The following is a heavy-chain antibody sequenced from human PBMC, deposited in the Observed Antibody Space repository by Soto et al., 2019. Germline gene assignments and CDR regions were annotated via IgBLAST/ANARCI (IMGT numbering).Heavy chain of an antibody. CDR2: IVVGSDNT. J-gene: IGHJ6*02. CDR1: GFTFSNSA. D-gene: IGHD2-15*01. V-gene: IGHV1-58*01. Sequence: ASVKVSCKASGFTFSNSALQWVRQARGQRLEWIGWIVVGSDNTNYAQKFQERVTITRDMSTSTAYMELTRLRSEDTAMYYCAARKGRCSGGTCYTWDGMDVWG. CDR3: AARKGRCSGGTCYTWDGMDV.